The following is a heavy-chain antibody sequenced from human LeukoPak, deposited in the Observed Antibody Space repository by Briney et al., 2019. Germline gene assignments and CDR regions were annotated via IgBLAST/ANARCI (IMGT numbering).Heavy chain of an antibody. CDR3: ARTLTPQILGHGV. Sequence: SETLSLTCAVSGGSISSSNWWSWVRQPPGKGLEWIGEINHSGSTNYNPSLKSRVTISVDTSKNQFSLKLSSVTAADTAVYYCARTLTPQILGHGVWGKGTTVTISS. J-gene: IGHJ6*04. V-gene: IGHV4-4*02. CDR2: INHSGST. D-gene: IGHD2/OR15-2a*01. CDR1: GGSISSSNW.